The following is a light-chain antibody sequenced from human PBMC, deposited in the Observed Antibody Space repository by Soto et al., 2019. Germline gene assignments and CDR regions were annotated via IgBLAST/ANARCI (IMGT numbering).Light chain of an antibody. CDR3: QKYNNWPLT. CDR1: QSVGSY. V-gene: IGKV3-15*01. J-gene: IGKJ4*01. Sequence: ETGMTQSPATLSVSPAERVTLSCRASQSVGSYVAWYQQKPGQAPRLLIYGASTRATGIPARFSGSGSGTEFTLTINSLQSEDFAVYYCQKYNNWPLTFGGGTKVEI. CDR2: GAS.